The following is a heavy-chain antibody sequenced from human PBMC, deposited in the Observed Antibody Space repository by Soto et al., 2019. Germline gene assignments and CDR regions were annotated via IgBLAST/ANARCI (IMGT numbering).Heavy chain of an antibody. CDR2: ISYDGSNK. V-gene: IGHV3-30*18. D-gene: IGHD3-9*01. CDR1: GFTFSSYG. CDR3: AKDFDDILTGYSLYYYYGMDV. Sequence: QVQLVESGGGVVQPGRSLRLSCAASGFTFSSYGMHWVRQAPGKGLEWVAVISYDGSNKYYADSVKGRFTISRDNSKNTLYLQMNSLRAEDTAVYYCAKDFDDILTGYSLYYYYGMDVWGQGTTVTVSS. J-gene: IGHJ6*02.